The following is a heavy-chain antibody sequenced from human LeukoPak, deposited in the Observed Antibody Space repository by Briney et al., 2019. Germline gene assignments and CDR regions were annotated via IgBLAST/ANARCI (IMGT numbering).Heavy chain of an antibody. V-gene: IGHV3-48*04. CDR1: GFTFSSYS. J-gene: IGHJ4*02. CDR2: ISSTSSAI. Sequence: GGSLRLSCAASGFTFSSYSMNWVPQAPGKGLEWLSYISSTSSAIYYADSLKGRFTISRDNAKNSLYLQMDSLRAEDTAVYYCARVIGSYGDSAYWGQGTLVTVSS. D-gene: IGHD3-16*01. CDR3: ARVIGSYGDSAY.